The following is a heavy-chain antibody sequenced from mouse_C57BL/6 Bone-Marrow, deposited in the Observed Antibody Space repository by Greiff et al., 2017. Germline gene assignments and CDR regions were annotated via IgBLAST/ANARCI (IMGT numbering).Heavy chain of an antibody. J-gene: IGHJ2*01. CDR1: GYSITSGYY. D-gene: IGHD4-1*01. CDR3: ARGWVYFDY. CDR2: ISYDGSN. V-gene: IGHV3-6*01. Sequence: EVQLQESGPGLVKPSQSLSLTCSVTGYSITSGYYWNWIRQFPGNKLEWMGYISYDGSNNYNPSLKNRISITRDTSKNQFFLKLNSVTTEDTATYYCARGWVYFDYWGQGTTLTVSS.